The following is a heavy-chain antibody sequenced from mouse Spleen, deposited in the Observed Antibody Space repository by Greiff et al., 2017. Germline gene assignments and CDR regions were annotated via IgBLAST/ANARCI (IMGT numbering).Heavy chain of an antibody. CDR3: NADGNYVAY. Sequence: VQLQQPGAELVMPGASVKLSCKASGYTFTSYWMHWVKQRPGQGLEWIGWIDPENGDTEYAPKFQGKATMTADTSSNTAYLQLSSLTSEDTAVYYCNADGNYVAYWGQGTLVTVSA. D-gene: IGHD2-1*01. CDR1: GYTFTSYW. V-gene: IGHV14-4*02. J-gene: IGHJ3*01. CDR2: IDPENGDT.